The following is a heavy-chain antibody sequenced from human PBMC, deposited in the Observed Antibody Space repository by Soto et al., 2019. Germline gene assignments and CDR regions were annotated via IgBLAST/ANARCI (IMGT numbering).Heavy chain of an antibody. Sequence: GGSLRLSCAASGFTVSSNYMSWVRQAPGKGLEWVSVIYSGGSTYYADSVKGRFTISRDNSKNTLYLQMNSLRAEDTAVYYCARESYSHNYYYYYMDVWGKGTTVTVSS. D-gene: IGHD2-15*01. CDR2: IYSGGST. J-gene: IGHJ6*03. V-gene: IGHV3-53*01. CDR1: GFTVSSNY. CDR3: ARESYSHNYYYYYMDV.